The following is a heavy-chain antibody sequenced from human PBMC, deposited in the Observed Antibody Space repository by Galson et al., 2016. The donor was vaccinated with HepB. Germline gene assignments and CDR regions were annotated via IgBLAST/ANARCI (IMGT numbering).Heavy chain of an antibody. D-gene: IGHD2/OR15-2a*01. CDR2: SRDNAQSYTT. V-gene: IGHV3-72*01. CDR1: GFTFSDHY. CDR3: ARDFYDGSCHYMDY. Sequence: SLRLSCAASGFTFSDHYIGWVRQAPGKGLQWVGRSRDNAQSYTTEYAASVKGRFVISRDESENSLYLQMNSLKTEDTAVYYCARDFYDGSCHYMDYWGRGTLVTVSS. J-gene: IGHJ4*02.